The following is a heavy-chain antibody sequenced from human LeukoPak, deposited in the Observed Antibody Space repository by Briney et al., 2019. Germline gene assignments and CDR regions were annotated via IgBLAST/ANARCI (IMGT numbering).Heavy chain of an antibody. CDR2: ISGSGGST. Sequence: GGSLRLSCAASGFTFSSYGMSWVRQAPGKGLEWVSAISGSGGSTYYADSVKGRFTISRDNSKNTLYLQVNGLRAEDTAVYYCAKDAVVNGARLDYWGQGTLVTVSS. CDR1: GFTFSSYG. D-gene: IGHD4-23*01. V-gene: IGHV3-23*01. J-gene: IGHJ4*02. CDR3: AKDAVVNGARLDY.